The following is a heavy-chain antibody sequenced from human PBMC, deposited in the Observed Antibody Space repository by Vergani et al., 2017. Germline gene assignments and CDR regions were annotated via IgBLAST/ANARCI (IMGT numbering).Heavy chain of an antibody. Sequence: QVQLVQSGAEVKKPGSSMKVSCKASGGTFSTYAISWVRQAPGQGLEWMGGINPTTGNPTYARAFTGRFVFSLDTSISTAYLQIGSLKAEDTAVYFCARAKRGRLAVGATDSWGQGTLLTVSS. V-gene: IGHV7-4-1*01. CDR3: ARAKRGRLAVGATDS. D-gene: IGHD6-19*01. CDR2: INPTTGNP. J-gene: IGHJ4*02. CDR1: GGTFSTYA.